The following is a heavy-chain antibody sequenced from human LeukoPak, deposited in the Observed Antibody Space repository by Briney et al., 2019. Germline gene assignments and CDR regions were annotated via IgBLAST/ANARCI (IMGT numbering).Heavy chain of an antibody. Sequence: PGGSLRLSCAASGFTFSSYAMHWVRQAPGKGLEWVAVISYDGSNKYYADSLKGRFTISRDNSKNTLYRQMNSLRAEDTAIYYCAKGGWLEYWGQGTLVTVSS. V-gene: IGHV3-30-3*01. D-gene: IGHD6-19*01. CDR3: AKGGWLEY. CDR2: ISYDGSNK. CDR1: GFTFSSYA. J-gene: IGHJ4*02.